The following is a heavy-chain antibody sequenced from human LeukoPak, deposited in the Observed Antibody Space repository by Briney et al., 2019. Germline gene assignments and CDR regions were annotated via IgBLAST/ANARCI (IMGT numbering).Heavy chain of an antibody. J-gene: IGHJ3*02. V-gene: IGHV3-49*04. Sequence: GGSLRLSCTASGFTFGDYAMSWVRQAPGKGLEWVGFIRSKAYGGTTEYAASVKGRFTISRDDSKSIAYLQMNSLKTEDTAVYYCTRRYNYDSSGYYYVRDAFDIWGQGTMVTVSS. CDR2: IRSKAYGGTT. CDR3: TRRYNYDSSGYYYVRDAFDI. CDR1: GFTFGDYA. D-gene: IGHD3-22*01.